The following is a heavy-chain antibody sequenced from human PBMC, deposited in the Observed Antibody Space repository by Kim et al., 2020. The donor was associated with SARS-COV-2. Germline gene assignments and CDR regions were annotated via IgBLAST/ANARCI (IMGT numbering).Heavy chain of an antibody. J-gene: IGHJ4*02. CDR3: ASGAVLLWWY. CDR2: IYYSGST. V-gene: IGHV4-59*13. CDR1: GGSISSYY. D-gene: IGHD3-10*01. Sequence: SETLSLTCTVSGGSISSYYWSWIRQPPGKGLEWIGYIYYSGSTNYNPSLKSRVTISVDTSKNQFSLKLSSVTAADTAVYYCASGAVLLWWYWGQGTLVTVSS.